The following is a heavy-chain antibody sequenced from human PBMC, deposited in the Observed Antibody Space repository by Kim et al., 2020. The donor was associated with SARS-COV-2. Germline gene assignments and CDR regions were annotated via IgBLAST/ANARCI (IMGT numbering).Heavy chain of an antibody. D-gene: IGHD3-16*01. CDR3: ARGRGNGY. Sequence: SETLSLTCAVYGGSFSGYYWSWIRQPPGKGLEWIGEINHSGRTNYNPSLKSRVTISVDTSKNQFSLKLSSVTAADTAVYYCARGRGNGYWGQGTLVTVSS. J-gene: IGHJ4*02. CDR2: INHSGRT. CDR1: GGSFSGYY. V-gene: IGHV4-34*01.